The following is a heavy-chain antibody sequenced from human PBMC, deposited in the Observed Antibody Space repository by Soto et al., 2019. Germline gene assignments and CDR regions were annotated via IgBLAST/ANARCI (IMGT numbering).Heavy chain of an antibody. CDR3: AYDSSGWLGFAY. V-gene: IGHV2-5*02. Sequence: QITLKESGPTLVKPTQTLTLTCTFSGFSLSSRGVGVGWIRQPPGKALEWLALIYWDDDKRYSPSLKSRRTIXNXNTKTQVVLTMTNMDPVDTATYYCAYDSSGWLGFAYWGQGTLVTVSS. CDR2: IYWDDDK. J-gene: IGHJ4*02. CDR1: GFSLSSRGVG. D-gene: IGHD6-19*01.